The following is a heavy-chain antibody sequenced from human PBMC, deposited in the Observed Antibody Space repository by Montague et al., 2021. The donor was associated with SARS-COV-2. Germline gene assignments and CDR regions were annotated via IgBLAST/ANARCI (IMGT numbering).Heavy chain of an antibody. CDR3: ARDADIDVFGSYFDD. J-gene: IGHJ4*02. CDR2: INHRGTI. D-gene: IGHD5-12*01. V-gene: IGHV4-4*02. CDR1: GASVTSPNW. Sequence: SETLSLTCVVSGASVTSPNWWSWVRQAPGKGLEWIGEINHRGTINYNPSLKSRVTISVDKSKNNFFLRLSSVTAADTAIYFCARDADIDVFGSYFDDWGQGTLVTV.